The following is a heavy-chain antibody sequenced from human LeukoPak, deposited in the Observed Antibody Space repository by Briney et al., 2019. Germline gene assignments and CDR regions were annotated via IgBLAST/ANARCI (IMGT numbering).Heavy chain of an antibody. D-gene: IGHD5-12*01. CDR2: ISYDGSNK. CDR1: GFTFSSYA. CDR3: ARDLLNGLRFMAFRYAFDI. J-gene: IGHJ3*02. V-gene: IGHV3-30-3*01. Sequence: QPGRSLRLSCAASGFTFSSYAMHWVRQAPGKGLEWVAVISYDGSNKYYADSVKGRFTISRDNSKNTLYLQMNSLRAEDTAVYYCARDLLNGLRFMAFRYAFDIWGQGTMVTVSS.